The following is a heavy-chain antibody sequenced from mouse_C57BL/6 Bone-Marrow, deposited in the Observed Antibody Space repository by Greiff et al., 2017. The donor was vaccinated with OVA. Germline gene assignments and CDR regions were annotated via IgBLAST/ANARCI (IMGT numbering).Heavy chain of an antibody. CDR2: INPSTGGT. D-gene: IGHD3-2*02. Sequence: VQLQQSGPELVKPGASVKISCKASGYSFTGYYMNWVKQSPEKSLEWIGEINPSTGGTTYNQKFKAKATLTVDKSSSTAYMQLKSLTSEDSAVYYCARDSSGYYFDYWGQGTTLTVSS. CDR1: GYSFTGYY. J-gene: IGHJ2*01. V-gene: IGHV1-42*01. CDR3: ARDSSGYYFDY.